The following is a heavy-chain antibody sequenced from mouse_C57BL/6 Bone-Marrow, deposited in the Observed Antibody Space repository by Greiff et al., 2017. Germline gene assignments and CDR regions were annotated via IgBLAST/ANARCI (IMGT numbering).Heavy chain of an antibody. D-gene: IGHD2-3*01. Sequence: EVQLQQSGPGLVKPSQSLSLTCSVTGYSITSGYYWNWIRQFPGNKLEWMGYISYDGSNNYNPSLKNRISITRDTSKNQFFLKLNSVTTEDTATYYCARPYEYGYFDVWGTGTTVTVSS. V-gene: IGHV3-6*01. CDR3: ARPYEYGYFDV. CDR1: GYSITSGYY. J-gene: IGHJ1*03. CDR2: ISYDGSN.